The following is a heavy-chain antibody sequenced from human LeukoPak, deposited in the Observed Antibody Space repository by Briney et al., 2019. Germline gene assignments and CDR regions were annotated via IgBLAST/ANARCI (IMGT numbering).Heavy chain of an antibody. CDR2: IYYSGST. CDR1: GGSISSHY. CDR3: ARGLGGFDY. Sequence: PSETLSLTCTVSGGSISSHYWSWIRQSPGKGLEWIGYIYYSGSTNNNPSLKSRVTISVDTSKNQFSLKLSSVTAADTAVYYCARGLGGFDYWGQGTLVTVSS. D-gene: IGHD3-16*01. J-gene: IGHJ4*02. V-gene: IGHV4-59*11.